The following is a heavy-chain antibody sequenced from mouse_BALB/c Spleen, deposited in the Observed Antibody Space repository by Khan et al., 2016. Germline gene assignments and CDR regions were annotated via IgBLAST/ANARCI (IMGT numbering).Heavy chain of an antibody. Sequence: EVKLEESGGGLVQPGGSMKLSCVASGFTFSNYWMNWVRQSPEKGLEWVAEIRLRSNNYATHYAESVKGRFTISRDDSKSRVYLQMNNLRAEDTGIYYWNREDYYGSSYALDYWGQGTSVTVSS. CDR2: IRLRSNNYAT. CDR1: GFTFSNYW. J-gene: IGHJ4*01. V-gene: IGHV6-6*02. D-gene: IGHD1-1*01. CDR3: NREDYYGSSYALDY.